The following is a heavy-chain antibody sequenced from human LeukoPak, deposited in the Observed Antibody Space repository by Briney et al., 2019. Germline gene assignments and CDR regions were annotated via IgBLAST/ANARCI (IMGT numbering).Heavy chain of an antibody. D-gene: IGHD5-24*01. Sequence: ASVKVSCKASGYTFTSYDINWVRQATGQGLEWMGWMNPNSGNTGYAQKFQGRVTVTRNTSISTAYMELSSLRSEDTAVYYCARDLYGGGWLQLNYYYYMDVWGKGTTVTVSS. V-gene: IGHV1-8*03. J-gene: IGHJ6*03. CDR1: GYTFTSYD. CDR3: ARDLYGGGWLQLNYYYYMDV. CDR2: MNPNSGNT.